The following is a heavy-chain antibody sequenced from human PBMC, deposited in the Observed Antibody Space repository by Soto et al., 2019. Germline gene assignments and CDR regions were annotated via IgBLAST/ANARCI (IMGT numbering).Heavy chain of an antibody. D-gene: IGHD1-26*01. Sequence: GGSLILSCAASGFTFSSYGMHWVRQAPGKGLEWVAVIWYDGSNKYYADSVKGRFTISRDNSKNTLYLQMNSLKSEDTAVYFCARRPIDGHRNDFWGQGALVTVSS. CDR1: GFTFSSYG. J-gene: IGHJ4*01. V-gene: IGHV3-33*01. CDR3: ARRPIDGHRNDF. CDR2: IWYDGSNK.